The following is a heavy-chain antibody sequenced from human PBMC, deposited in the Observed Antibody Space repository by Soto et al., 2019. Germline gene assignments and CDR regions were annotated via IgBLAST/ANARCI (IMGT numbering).Heavy chain of an antibody. D-gene: IGHD3-9*01. CDR2: ISSSSDYI. CDR3: AKDAYDILTGYVYYYYYYGMDV. V-gene: IGHV3-21*04. CDR1: GFTFSSYS. Sequence: GGSLRLSCAVSGFTFSSYSMNWVRQAPGKGLEWVSSISSSSDYIYYADSVKGRFTISRDNSKNTLYLQMNSLRAEDTAVYYCAKDAYDILTGYVYYYYYYGMDVWGQGTTVTVSS. J-gene: IGHJ6*02.